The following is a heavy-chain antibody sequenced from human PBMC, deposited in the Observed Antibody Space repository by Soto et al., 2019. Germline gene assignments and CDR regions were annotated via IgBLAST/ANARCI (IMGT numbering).Heavy chain of an antibody. CDR2: ISGSGGST. V-gene: IGHV3-23*01. CDR3: ANCPTRYYYYGMDV. J-gene: IGHJ6*02. CDR1: GFTFSSYA. Sequence: VQLLESGGGLVQPGGSLRLSCAASGFTFSSYAMSWVRQAPGKGLEWVSAISGSGGSTYYADSVKGRFTISRDNSKNTLYLQMNSLRAEDTAVYYCANCPTRYYYYGMDVWGQGTTVTVSS.